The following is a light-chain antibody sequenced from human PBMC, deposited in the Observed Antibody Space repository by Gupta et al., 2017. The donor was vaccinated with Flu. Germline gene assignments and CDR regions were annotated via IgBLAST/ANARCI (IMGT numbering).Light chain of an antibody. CDR1: SAKIGSNI. J-gene: IGLJ3*02. CDR3: ASGNGSRNGFV. Sequence: KVTNSNYGTSAKIGSNIVLCYQQLPRAAPNLLRYSYNRRRSGVPDRGSGANCATSATLAINSVQAEDEADYYCASGNGSRNGFVFGGGTKLTVL. V-gene: IGLV1-44*01. CDR2: SYN.